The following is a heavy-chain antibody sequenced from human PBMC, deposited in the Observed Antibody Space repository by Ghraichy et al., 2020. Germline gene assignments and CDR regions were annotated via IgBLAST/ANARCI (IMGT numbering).Heavy chain of an antibody. CDR1: GGSISSYY. V-gene: IGHV4-59*08. CDR2: IYYSGST. D-gene: IGHD3-9*01. CDR3: ARSDWLLPKLDAFDI. J-gene: IGHJ3*02. Sequence: SETLSLTCTVSGGSISSYYWSWIRQPPGKGLEWIGYIYYSGSTNYNPSLKSRVTISVDTSKNQFSLKLSSVTAADTAVYYCARSDWLLPKLDAFDIWGQGTMVTVSS.